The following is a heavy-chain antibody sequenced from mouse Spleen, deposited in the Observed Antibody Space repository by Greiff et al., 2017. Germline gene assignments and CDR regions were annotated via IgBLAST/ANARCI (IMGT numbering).Heavy chain of an antibody. V-gene: IGHV1-42*01. CDR1: GYSFTGYY. Sequence: EVQLQQSGPELVKPGASVKISCKASGYSFTGYYMNWVKQSPEKSLEWIGEINPSTGGTTYNQKFKAKATLTVDKSSSTAYMQLKSLTSEDSAVYYCAESYYGRGFDYWGQGTTLTVSS. D-gene: IGHD1-1*01. J-gene: IGHJ2*01. CDR2: INPSTGGT. CDR3: AESYYGRGFDY.